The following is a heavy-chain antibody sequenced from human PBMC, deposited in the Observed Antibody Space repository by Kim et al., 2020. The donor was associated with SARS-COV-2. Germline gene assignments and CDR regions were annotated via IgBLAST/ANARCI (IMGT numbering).Heavy chain of an antibody. D-gene: IGHD3-22*01. Sequence: GGSLRLSCAASGFTFSSYWMHWVRQAPGKGLVWVSRINSDGSSTSYADSVKGRFTISRDNAKNTLYLQMNSLRAEDTAVYYCARDRPLYYYDSSGLDYWGQGTLVTVSS. J-gene: IGHJ4*02. CDR1: GFTFSSYW. V-gene: IGHV3-74*01. CDR2: INSDGSST. CDR3: ARDRPLYYYDSSGLDY.